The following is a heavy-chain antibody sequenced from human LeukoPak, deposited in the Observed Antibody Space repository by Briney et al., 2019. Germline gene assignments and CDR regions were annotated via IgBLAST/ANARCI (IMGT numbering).Heavy chain of an antibody. CDR2: IHSGGTA. CDR1: GFTVSGHY. D-gene: IGHD3-10*01. V-gene: IGHV3-66*02. CDR3: ARGGLGGEALEV. J-gene: IGHJ3*01. Sequence: QPGGSLRLSCAASGFTVSGHYMSWVRQAPGKGLEWVSVIHSGGTAYYADSVKGRFTISRDNSKNTLFLQLNSLRPEDTALYYCARGGLGGEALEVWGPGTMVTVSS.